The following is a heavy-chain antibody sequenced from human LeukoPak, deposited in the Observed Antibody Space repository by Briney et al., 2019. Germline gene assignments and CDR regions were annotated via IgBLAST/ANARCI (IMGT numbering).Heavy chain of an antibody. CDR3: ARGVYTEMSTIMGHFDR. V-gene: IGHV4-34*01. Sequence: SETLSLTCAVFGGSFSGYNWNWLRQPPRKGLEWIGEINHSGSTNCNPSLRSRVTISLDTSKNQFSLKLSSVTAADTAVYYCARGVYTEMSTIMGHFDRWGRGTPVAVSS. J-gene: IGHJ4*02. CDR1: GGSFSGYN. CDR2: INHSGST. D-gene: IGHD5-24*01.